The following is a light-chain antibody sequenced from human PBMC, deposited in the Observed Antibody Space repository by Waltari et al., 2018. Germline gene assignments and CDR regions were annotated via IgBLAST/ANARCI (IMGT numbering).Light chain of an antibody. J-gene: IGKJ1*01. Sequence: IVMTQSPNSLAVSLGERATIHCKSSQSVLYSSNNKNYLAWYQQKPGQPPKLLIYWASTRESGVPDRFSGSGSGTDFTLTISSLHAEDVAVYYCQQYYGTPLWTFGQGTKVEIK. CDR3: QQYYGTPLWT. CDR2: WAS. CDR1: QSVLYSSNNKNY. V-gene: IGKV4-1*01.